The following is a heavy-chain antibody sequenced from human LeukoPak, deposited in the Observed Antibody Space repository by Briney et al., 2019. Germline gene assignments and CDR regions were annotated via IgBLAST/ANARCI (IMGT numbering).Heavy chain of an antibody. D-gene: IGHD5-24*01. Sequence: SETLSLTCTVSGFSIGSAYYWGWIRQPPGKGLEWIGSIYHTGRTYYNPSLKSRVTISVDTSKNQFSLKLSSVTVADTAVYYCASLGYRGFDYWGQGTLVTVSS. V-gene: IGHV4-38-2*02. CDR2: IYHTGRT. CDR3: ASLGYRGFDY. J-gene: IGHJ4*02. CDR1: GFSIGSAYY.